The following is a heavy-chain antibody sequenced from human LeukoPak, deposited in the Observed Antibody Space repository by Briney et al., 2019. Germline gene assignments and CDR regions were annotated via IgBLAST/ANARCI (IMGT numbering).Heavy chain of an antibody. D-gene: IGHD6-19*01. CDR2: INHSGST. CDR3: ARGLAVAGPSFDY. V-gene: IGHV4-34*01. Sequence: SETLSLTCAVYGRSFSGYYWSWIRQPPGKGLEWIGGINHSGSTNYNPSLKSRVTISVDTSKNQFFLKLSSVTAADTAVYYCARGLAVAGPSFDYWGQGTLVTVSS. J-gene: IGHJ4*02. CDR1: GRSFSGYY.